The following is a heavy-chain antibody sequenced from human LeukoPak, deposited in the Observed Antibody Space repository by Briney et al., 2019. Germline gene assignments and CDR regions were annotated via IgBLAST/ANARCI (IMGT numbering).Heavy chain of an antibody. V-gene: IGHV1-18*01. CDR1: GYTFTSYG. Sequence: ASVKVSGKASGYTFTSYGISWVRQAPGQGLEWMGWISAYNGKTNYAQKFQGRVTMTTDTSTSTGYMELRSLRSDDTAVFYCGRYSGSFSTDYWGQGTLVTVSS. CDR3: GRYSGSFSTDY. D-gene: IGHD1-26*01. J-gene: IGHJ4*02. CDR2: ISAYNGKT.